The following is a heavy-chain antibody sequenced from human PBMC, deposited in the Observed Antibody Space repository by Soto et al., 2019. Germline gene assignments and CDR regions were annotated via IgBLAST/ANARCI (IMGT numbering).Heavy chain of an antibody. Sequence: QVQLVQSGAEVKKPGSSVKVSCKASGGTFSSYTISWVRQAPGQGLEWMGRIIPILGIANYAQKFQGRVTITADKSTSTAYMELSSLRSEDTAVYYCARDSGEYSGYDSAFDSWGLGTMVTVSS. J-gene: IGHJ3*02. V-gene: IGHV1-69*08. CDR2: IIPILGIA. CDR3: ARDSGEYSGYDSAFDS. CDR1: GGTFSSYT. D-gene: IGHD5-12*01.